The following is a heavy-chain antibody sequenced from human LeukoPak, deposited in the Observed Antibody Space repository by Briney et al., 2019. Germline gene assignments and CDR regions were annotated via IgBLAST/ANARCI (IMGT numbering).Heavy chain of an antibody. CDR3: ARGAAAGNLNWFDP. V-gene: IGHV3-21*01. CDR1: GFTFSSYS. J-gene: IGHJ5*02. D-gene: IGHD6-13*01. CDR2: ISSSSSYI. Sequence: GGSLRLSCAASGFTFSSYSMNWLRQAPGKGLEWVSSISSSSSYIYYADSVKGRFTISRDNAKNSLYLQMNSLRAEDTAVYYCARGAAAGNLNWFDPWGQGTLVTVSS.